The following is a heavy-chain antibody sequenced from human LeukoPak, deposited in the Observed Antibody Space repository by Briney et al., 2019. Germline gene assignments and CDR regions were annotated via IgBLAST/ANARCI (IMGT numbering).Heavy chain of an antibody. CDR1: GGSISSYY. V-gene: IGHV4-59*08. D-gene: IGHD6-13*01. CDR2: INYIRTA. Sequence: SETLSLTCTVSGGSISSYYWNWIRQPPGKGLEWIGDINYIRTADYNPSLKSRVTISLDTSKNRFSLKLSSVTAADTAMYYCARSYSSSDHYYYYGMDVWGHGTTVTVSS. CDR3: ARSYSSSDHYYYYGMDV. J-gene: IGHJ6*02.